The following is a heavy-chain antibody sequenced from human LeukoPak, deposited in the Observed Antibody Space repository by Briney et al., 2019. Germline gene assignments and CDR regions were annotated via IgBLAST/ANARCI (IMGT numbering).Heavy chain of an antibody. CDR2: ISYDGSNK. CDR3: ARVSFGSSWYRDAFDI. J-gene: IGHJ3*02. D-gene: IGHD6-13*01. CDR1: GFTFSSYS. V-gene: IGHV3-30*03. Sequence: GGSLRLSCAASGFTFSSYSMNWVRQAPGKGLEWVAVISYDGSNKYYADSVKGRFTISRDNSKNTLYLQMNSLRAEDTAVYYCARVSFGSSWYRDAFDIWGQGTMVTVSS.